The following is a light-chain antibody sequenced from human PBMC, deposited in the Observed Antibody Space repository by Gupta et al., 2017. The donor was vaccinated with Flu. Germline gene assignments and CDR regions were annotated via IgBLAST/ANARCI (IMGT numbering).Light chain of an antibody. CDR1: NFNVGTDY. V-gene: IGLV1-47*01. CDR2: KNT. J-gene: IGLJ1*01. CDR3: TAWDDSVSGYV. Sequence: RVTISCSGSNFNVGTDYVAWYQQFPGSAPKLLIYKNTQRPSGVPDRFSGSKSGTSASLAISGLRSEDEGNYYCTAWDDSVSGYVFGTGTKVTVL.